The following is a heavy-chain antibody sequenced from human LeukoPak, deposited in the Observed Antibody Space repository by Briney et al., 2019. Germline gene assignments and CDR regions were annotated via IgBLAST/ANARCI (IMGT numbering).Heavy chain of an antibody. D-gene: IGHD2-21*02. CDR1: GVSFSGYY. V-gene: IGHV4-34*01. Sequence: SETLSLTCAVYGVSFSGYYWSWIRQPPGKGLEWIGEIYHSGSTNYNPSLKSRVTISVDKSKNQFSLKLSSVTAADTAVYYCARVACGGDCYSFDYWGQGTLVTVSS. CDR3: ARVACGGDCYSFDY. CDR2: IYHSGST. J-gene: IGHJ4*02.